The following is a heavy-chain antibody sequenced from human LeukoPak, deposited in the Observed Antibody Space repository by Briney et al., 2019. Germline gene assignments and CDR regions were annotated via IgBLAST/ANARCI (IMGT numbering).Heavy chain of an antibody. Sequence: SETLSLTCTVSGGSISSSSYYWGWIRQPPGKGLEWIGNIYNSGSTYYNPSLKSRVTISVDTSKNQFSLKLSSVTAADTAVYYCARDPDWLAEHWYFDLWGRGTLVTVSS. D-gene: IGHD3-3*01. CDR3: ARDPDWLAEHWYFDL. J-gene: IGHJ2*01. V-gene: IGHV4-39*07. CDR1: GGSISSSSYY. CDR2: IYNSGST.